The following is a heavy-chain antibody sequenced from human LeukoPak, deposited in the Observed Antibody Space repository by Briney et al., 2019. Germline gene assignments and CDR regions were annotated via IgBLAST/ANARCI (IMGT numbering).Heavy chain of an antibody. CDR2: IYTSGNT. CDR1: GASINNYY. Sequence: PSETLSLTCTVSGASINNYYWSWIRQPAGKGLEWIGRIYTSGNTNYNPSLQSRVTMSVGTSKNQFSVHLNSVTAADTAVYYCARGYGYQNFDYWGQGTLVTVSP. D-gene: IGHD5-24*01. V-gene: IGHV4-4*07. J-gene: IGHJ4*02. CDR3: ARGYGYQNFDY.